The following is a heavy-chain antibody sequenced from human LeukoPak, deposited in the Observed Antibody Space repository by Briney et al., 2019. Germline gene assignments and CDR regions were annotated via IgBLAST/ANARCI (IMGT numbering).Heavy chain of an antibody. CDR2: ITYSGST. CDR3: ASDPFSSGWEFDY. D-gene: IGHD6-19*01. CDR1: GGSISSSSYY. J-gene: IGHJ4*02. V-gene: IGHV4-39*01. Sequence: PLETLSLTCTVSGGSISSSSYYWGWIRQPPGKGLEWIGSITYSGSTYYNPSLRSRVTISIDTSKNQFSLKLTSVTAADTAVYYCASDPFSSGWEFDYWGQGTLVTVSS.